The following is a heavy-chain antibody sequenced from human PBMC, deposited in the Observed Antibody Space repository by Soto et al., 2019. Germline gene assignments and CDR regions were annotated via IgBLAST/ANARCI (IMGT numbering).Heavy chain of an antibody. V-gene: IGHV4-39*01. CDR1: GGSISSSSYY. Sequence: QLQLQESGPGLVKPSETLSLTCTVSGGSISSSSYYWGWIRQPPGKGLEWIGSIYYSGSTYYNPSLKSRVTISVDTSKNQFSLKLSSVTAADTAVYYCARQVEEGIAAASIIDYWGQGTLVTVSS. D-gene: IGHD6-13*01. CDR2: IYYSGST. CDR3: ARQVEEGIAAASIIDY. J-gene: IGHJ4*02.